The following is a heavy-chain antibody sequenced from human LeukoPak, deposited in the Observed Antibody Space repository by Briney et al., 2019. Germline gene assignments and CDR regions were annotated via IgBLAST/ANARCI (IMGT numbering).Heavy chain of an antibody. CDR1: GGTFTDYG. D-gene: IGHD3-10*01. CDR2: IIPIFTTA. CDR3: ASDEGFECYFDY. V-gene: IGHV1-69*06. Sequence: PVKASCKSSGGTFTDYGISWVRHAPGQGLEWMGRIIPIFTTANYAQKFQGRVTITADTSTYTAYMELTSLRSEDTAVYYCASDEGFECYFDYWGQGTLLTVSS. J-gene: IGHJ4*02.